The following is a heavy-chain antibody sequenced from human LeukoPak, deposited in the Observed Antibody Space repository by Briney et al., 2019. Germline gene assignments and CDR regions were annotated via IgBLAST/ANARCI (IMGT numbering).Heavy chain of an antibody. D-gene: IGHD6-19*01. J-gene: IGHJ4*02. Sequence: SETLSLTYTVSGGSLSSFYWSWFRQPAGKGLEWIGRIYSSGSTNYNPSLKSRLTMSVDASKNQFSLRLSSVTAADTAVYYCARVLGWAGFDYWGQGTLVTVSS. CDR2: IYSSGST. CDR3: ARVLGWAGFDY. V-gene: IGHV4-4*07. CDR1: GGSLSSFY.